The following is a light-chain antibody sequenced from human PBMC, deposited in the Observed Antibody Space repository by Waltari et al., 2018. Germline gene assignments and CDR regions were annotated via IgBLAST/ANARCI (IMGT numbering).Light chain of an antibody. CDR1: TIDVGNYDL. CDR3: CSYAGRGTYV. J-gene: IGLJ1*01. V-gene: IGLV2-23*02. Sequence: QSALTQPASVSGPPGQSITISCTGTTIDVGNYDLVSWYQHHPGKAPKLLICEVIKRPSGGSRRFAGCKSGSTASLISSGLQPDDEADYYCCSYAGRGTYVFGSGTKVTVL. CDR2: EVI.